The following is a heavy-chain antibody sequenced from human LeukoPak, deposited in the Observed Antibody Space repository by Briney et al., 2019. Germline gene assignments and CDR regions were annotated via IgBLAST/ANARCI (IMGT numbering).Heavy chain of an antibody. J-gene: IGHJ6*04. D-gene: IGHD3-10*02. Sequence: PGGSLRLSCAASGFTSSSYGMHWVRQAPGKGLEWVAFIRYDGSIKYYADSVKGRFTISRDNAKNSLYLQMNSLRAEDTAVYYCAELGITMIGGVWGKGTTVTISS. CDR3: AELGITMIGGV. CDR1: GFTSSSYG. CDR2: IRYDGSIK. V-gene: IGHV3-30*02.